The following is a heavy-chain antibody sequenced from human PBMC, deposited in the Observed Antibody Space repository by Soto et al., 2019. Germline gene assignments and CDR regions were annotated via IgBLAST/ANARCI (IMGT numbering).Heavy chain of an antibody. J-gene: IGHJ3*02. D-gene: IGHD1-26*01. CDR1: GFTFSSYA. V-gene: IGHV3-30-3*01. CDR2: ISYDGSKN. CDR3: ARNQWELRRLEAFDI. Sequence: QVQLVESGGGVVQPGRSLRLSCAASGFTFSSYAMYWVRQAPGKGLEWVAVISYDGSKNYYADSVKGRFTISRDNSKNTLYLQMNSLRGEDTAVYYCARNQWELRRLEAFDIWGQGTMVIVSS.